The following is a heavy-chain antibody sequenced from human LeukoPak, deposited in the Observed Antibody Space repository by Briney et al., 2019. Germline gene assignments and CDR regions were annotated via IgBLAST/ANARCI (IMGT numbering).Heavy chain of an antibody. Sequence: SETLSLTCTVSGYSISSGYYWGWIRQPPGKGLEWIGSIYHSGSTYYNPSLKSRVTISVDTSKNQFSLKLSSVNAAHTAVYYCASSRERFLEWLLYGGYYMDVWGKGTTVTVSS. CDR3: ASSRERFLEWLLYGGYYMDV. CDR1: GYSISSGYY. CDR2: IYHSGST. V-gene: IGHV4-38-2*02. J-gene: IGHJ6*03. D-gene: IGHD3-3*01.